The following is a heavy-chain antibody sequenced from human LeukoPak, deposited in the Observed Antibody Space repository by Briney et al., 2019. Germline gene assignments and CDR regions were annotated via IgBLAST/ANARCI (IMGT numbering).Heavy chain of an antibody. Sequence: PSETLSLTCSVPGGSISGYYWSCIRQPPGKALEWLGYLYYTGSTNYNPSLKSRVTISVDTSKNQFSLKLSSVTAADTAVYYCARFTDYSNYVDYWGQGALVTVSS. V-gene: IGHV4-59*08. CDR1: GGSISGYY. D-gene: IGHD4-11*01. CDR2: LYYTGST. J-gene: IGHJ4*02. CDR3: ARFTDYSNYVDY.